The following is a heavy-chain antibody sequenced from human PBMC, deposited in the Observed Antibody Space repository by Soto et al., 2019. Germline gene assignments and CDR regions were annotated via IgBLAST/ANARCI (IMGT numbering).Heavy chain of an antibody. CDR2: IYYSGST. V-gene: IGHV4-59*01. CDR3: ARRLRFLEWLPRGYYMGV. CDR1: GGSISSYY. D-gene: IGHD3-3*01. J-gene: IGHJ6*03. Sequence: SETLSLTCTVSGGSISSYYWSWIRQPPGKGLEWIGYIYYSGSTNYNPSLKSRVTISVDTSKNQFSLKLSSVTAADTAVYYCARRLRFLEWLPRGYYMGVWGKGTTVTVSS.